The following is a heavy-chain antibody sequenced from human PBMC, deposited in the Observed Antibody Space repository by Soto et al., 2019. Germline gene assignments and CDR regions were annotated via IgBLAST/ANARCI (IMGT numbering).Heavy chain of an antibody. Sequence: QVQLVESGGGLVKPGGSLRLSCAASGFTFSDYYMSWIRQAPGKGLEWVSHISSSGSTIYYADSVKGRFTISRDNAKNSLYLPMNSLRAEDTAVYYCARQKAWTGEWLSLYAPGMDVWGQGTTVTVSS. CDR2: ISSSGSTI. D-gene: IGHD3-22*01. V-gene: IGHV3-11*01. CDR1: GFTFSDYY. CDR3: ARQKAWTGEWLSLYAPGMDV. J-gene: IGHJ6*02.